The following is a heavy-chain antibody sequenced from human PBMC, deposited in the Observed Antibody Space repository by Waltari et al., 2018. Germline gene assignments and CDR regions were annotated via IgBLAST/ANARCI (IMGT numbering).Heavy chain of an antibody. J-gene: IGHJ4*02. D-gene: IGHD3-22*01. Sequence: QVQLVQSGAEVKKPGSSVKVSCKASGGTFSSYAISWVRQAPGQGLEWMGGIIPIFGTANYAQKFQGRVTITADESTSTAYMELSSLRSEDTAVYYCARDKWPYYYDSSGYYYVLDYWGQGTLVIVSS. V-gene: IGHV1-69*01. CDR3: ARDKWPYYYDSSGYYYVLDY. CDR2: IIPIFGTA. CDR1: GGTFSSYA.